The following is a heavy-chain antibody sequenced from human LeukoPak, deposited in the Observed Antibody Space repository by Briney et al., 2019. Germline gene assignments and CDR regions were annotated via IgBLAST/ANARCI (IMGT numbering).Heavy chain of an antibody. V-gene: IGHV1-69*13. Sequence: ASVKVSCKASGGTFSSYAISWVRQAPGRGLEWMGGIIPIFGTANYAQKFQGRVTVTADESTSTAYMELSSLRSEDTAVYYCARGGQYCSGGSCYNWFDPWGQGTLVTVSS. CDR2: IIPIFGTA. J-gene: IGHJ5*02. CDR1: GGTFSSYA. D-gene: IGHD2-15*01. CDR3: ARGGQYCSGGSCYNWFDP.